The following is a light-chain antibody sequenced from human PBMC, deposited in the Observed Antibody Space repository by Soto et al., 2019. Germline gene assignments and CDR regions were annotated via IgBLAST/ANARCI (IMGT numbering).Light chain of an antibody. CDR1: SSNIGSNY. Sequence: QSVLTQPPSASGTPGQRVTISCSGSSSNIGSNYVYWYQQLPGTAPNLLIYRNNQRPSGGPDRFSGSKSGTSASLAISGRRSEDEADYYCAAWDDSLSGHVVFGGGTKLTVL. CDR2: RNN. V-gene: IGLV1-47*01. J-gene: IGLJ2*01. CDR3: AAWDDSLSGHVV.